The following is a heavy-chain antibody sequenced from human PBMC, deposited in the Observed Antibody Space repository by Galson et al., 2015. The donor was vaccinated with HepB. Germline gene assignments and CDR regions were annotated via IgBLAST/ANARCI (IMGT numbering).Heavy chain of an antibody. J-gene: IGHJ6*03. CDR1: GGSISSYF. Sequence: SETLSLTCTVSGGSISSYFWNWIRQPPGKGLEWIGYIYYSGSTNYNPSLKSRVTISIDTSKNQFSLNLSSVTAADTAVYYCARDSSSWYPRYVDVWGKGTTVTVSS. D-gene: IGHD6-13*01. CDR2: IYYSGST. V-gene: IGHV4-59*01. CDR3: ARDSSSWYPRYVDV.